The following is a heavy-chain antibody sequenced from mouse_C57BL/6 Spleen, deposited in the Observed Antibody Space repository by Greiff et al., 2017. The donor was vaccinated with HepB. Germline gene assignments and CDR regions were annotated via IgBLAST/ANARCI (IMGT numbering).Heavy chain of an antibody. V-gene: IGHV1-80*01. CDR3: ARSRGNHWYFDV. CDR2: IYPGDGDT. D-gene: IGHD2-1*01. Sequence: QVQLKESGAELVKPGASVKISCKASGYAFSSYWMNWVTQRPGKGLEWIGQIYPGDGDTNYNGKFKGKATLTADKSSSTAYMQLSSLTSEDSAVYFCARSRGNHWYFDVWGTGTTVTVSS. J-gene: IGHJ1*03. CDR1: GYAFSSYW.